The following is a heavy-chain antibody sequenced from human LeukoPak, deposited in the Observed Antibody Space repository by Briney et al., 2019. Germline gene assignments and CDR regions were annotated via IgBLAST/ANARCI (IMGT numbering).Heavy chain of an antibody. D-gene: IGHD6-19*01. V-gene: IGHV1-18*01. CDR2: IIAYNGNT. CDR1: VYTFTSSG. CDR3: ARDLYSSGPFYY. J-gene: IGHJ4*02. Sequence: ASVKVSFKSSVYTFTSSGISWVWQSTGQGLGWVGWIIAYNGNTNYAPKLQGRVTMTTDTFTSTDYQELRSLKSDATAVYYFARDLYSSGPFYYWGKGTLVTVSS.